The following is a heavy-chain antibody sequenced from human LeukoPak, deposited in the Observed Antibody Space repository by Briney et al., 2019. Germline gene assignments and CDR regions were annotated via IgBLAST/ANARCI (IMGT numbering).Heavy chain of an antibody. J-gene: IGHJ4*02. CDR1: GFSFSNYW. Sequence: GGSLRLSCAASGFSFSNYWMHWVRQAPGKGLVWVTRMNSDGSATYYADSVQGRFTISRDNAKNTLYLQMNSLRAEDTAMYFCAKGPNYFDSWGQGPLVTVSS. CDR3: AKGPNYFDS. V-gene: IGHV3-74*01. CDR2: MNSDGSAT.